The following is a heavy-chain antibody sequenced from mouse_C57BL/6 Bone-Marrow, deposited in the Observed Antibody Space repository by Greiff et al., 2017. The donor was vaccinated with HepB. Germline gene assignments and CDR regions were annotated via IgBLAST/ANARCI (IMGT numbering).Heavy chain of an antibody. D-gene: IGHD1-1*01. V-gene: IGHV1-69*01. J-gene: IGHJ4*01. CDR2: IDPSDSYT. Sequence: QVQLQQSGAELVMPGASVKLSCKASGYTFTSYWMHWVKQRPGQGLEWIGEIDPSDSYTNYNQKFKGKSTLTVDKSSSTAYVQLSSLTSEDSAVYYCARGGYYGGFFMDYWGQGTSVTVSS. CDR3: ARGGYYGGFFMDY. CDR1: GYTFTSYW.